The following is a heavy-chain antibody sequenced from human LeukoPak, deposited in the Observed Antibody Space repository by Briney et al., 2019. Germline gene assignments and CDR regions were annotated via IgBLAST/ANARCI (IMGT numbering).Heavy chain of an antibody. D-gene: IGHD2-2*02. Sequence: GGSLRLSCAASGFTFSSYDMSWVRQAPGKGLEWVSSISGSGGSTYYADSVKGRFTISRDNSKNTLYLQMNSLRAEDTAVYYCAKDLYGPAPVPGYFQHWGQGTLVTVSS. V-gene: IGHV3-23*01. CDR3: AKDLYGPAPVPGYFQH. CDR2: ISGSGGST. J-gene: IGHJ1*01. CDR1: GFTFSSYD.